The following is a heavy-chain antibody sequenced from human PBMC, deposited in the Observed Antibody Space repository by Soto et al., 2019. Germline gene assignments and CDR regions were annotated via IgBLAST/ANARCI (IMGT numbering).Heavy chain of an antibody. CDR3: ARAPSEYIWGSYLRYFEY. CDR1: GFPFSNYA. J-gene: IGHJ4*02. CDR2: VSGNSGHA. Sequence: EVELLESGGAFIQPGGPLSLSCAASGFPFSNYAMAWVRQASGKGLEWASGVSGNSGHAFYADSVKGRFTSSRDNSRNTLYLQMESLRAEDTATYYCARAPSEYIWGSYLRYFEYWGQGTLVAVSS. D-gene: IGHD3-16*02. V-gene: IGHV3-23*01.